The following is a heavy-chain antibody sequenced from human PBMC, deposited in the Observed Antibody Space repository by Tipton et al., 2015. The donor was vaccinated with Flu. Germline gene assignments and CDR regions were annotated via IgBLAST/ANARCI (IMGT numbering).Heavy chain of an antibody. CDR2: IFHSGST. V-gene: IGHV4-39*07. D-gene: IGHD3-3*01. J-gene: IGHJ5*02. CDR1: GDSMTSSRYY. Sequence: TLSLTCSVSGDSMTSSRYYWGWIRQPPGKGLKWIGSIFHSGSTYYNPSLKSRVTISVDTSKNQFSLKLISVTAADTAVYYCARVSPGVESWFDPWGQGALVTVSS. CDR3: ARVSPGVESWFDP.